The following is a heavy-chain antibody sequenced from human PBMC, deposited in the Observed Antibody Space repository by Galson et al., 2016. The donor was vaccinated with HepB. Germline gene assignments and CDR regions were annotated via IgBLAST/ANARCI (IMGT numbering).Heavy chain of an antibody. D-gene: IGHD3-16*01. Sequence: SETLSLTCAVYGGPSGPYYWNWIRQSPGKGLEWIGEINHTGSTNYNPSPTSRVTISADTSKNHFSLKLNSVTAADTAVYYCAVDYDQVAFDMWGQGTKVTVSS. CDR2: INHTGST. J-gene: IGHJ3*02. V-gene: IGHV4-34*01. CDR1: GGPSGPYY. CDR3: AVDYDQVAFDM.